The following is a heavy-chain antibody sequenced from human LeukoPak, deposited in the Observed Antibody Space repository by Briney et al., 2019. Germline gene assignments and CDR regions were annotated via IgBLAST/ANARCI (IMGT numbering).Heavy chain of an antibody. Sequence: GGSLRLSCAASGFTFSSYAMSWVRQAPGKGLEWVSSISGSGGSTYYADSVKGRFTVSRDNSKTTLYLQMNSLRAEDTAVYYCAKKKGDYPNFYFDYWGRGTLVTVSS. V-gene: IGHV3-23*01. CDR2: ISGSGGST. D-gene: IGHD3-16*01. J-gene: IGHJ4*02. CDR1: GFTFSSYA. CDR3: AKKKGDYPNFYFDY.